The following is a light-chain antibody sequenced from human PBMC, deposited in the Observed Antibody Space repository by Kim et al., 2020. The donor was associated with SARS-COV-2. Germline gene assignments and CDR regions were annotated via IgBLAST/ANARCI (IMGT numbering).Light chain of an antibody. CDR1: SGHSSYG. Sequence: QLVLTQSPSASASLGASVKLTCTLSSGHSSYGIAWHQQQPEKGPRYLMKVNSDGSHSKGDGIPDRFSGSSSGADRYLTISSLQSEDEADYYCQTWGTGMGVFGGGTKVTVL. J-gene: IGLJ2*01. CDR2: VNSDGSH. CDR3: QTWGTGMGV. V-gene: IGLV4-69*01.